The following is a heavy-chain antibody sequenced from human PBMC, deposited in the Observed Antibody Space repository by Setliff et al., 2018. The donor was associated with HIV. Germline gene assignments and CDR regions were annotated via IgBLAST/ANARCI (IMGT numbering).Heavy chain of an antibody. J-gene: IGHJ4*02. CDR1: GFTFSSYG. CDR3: TKTMYSSRWSGFDY. Sequence: GGSLRLSCAASGFTFSSYGMHWVRQAPGKGLEWVAVISYDGSNKYYADSVKGRFTISRDNSKNTLYLQMNSLRVEDTAVYYCTKTMYSSRWSGFDYWGQGTPVTVSS. CDR2: ISYDGSNK. D-gene: IGHD6-13*01. V-gene: IGHV3-30*18.